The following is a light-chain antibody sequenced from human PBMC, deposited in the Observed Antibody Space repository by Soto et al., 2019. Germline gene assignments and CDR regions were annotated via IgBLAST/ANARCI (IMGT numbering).Light chain of an antibody. CDR1: QSFSNTY. CDR3: QHYGSSYFT. CDR2: GTS. Sequence: EIVLTQSPGTLSLSPGERATLSCRASQSFSNTYLAWYQQKPGQAPSLLIYGTSNRATGLPDRFSGSGSGTDFALTITGLEPEDFAVYYCQHYGSSYFTFGGGTKVEIE. V-gene: IGKV3-20*01. J-gene: IGKJ4*01.